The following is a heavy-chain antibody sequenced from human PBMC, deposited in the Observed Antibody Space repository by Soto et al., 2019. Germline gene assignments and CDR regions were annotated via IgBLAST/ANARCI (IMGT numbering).Heavy chain of an antibody. CDR2: IVPMFDAA. J-gene: IGHJ5*02. V-gene: IGHV1-69*01. D-gene: IGHD3-10*01. Sequence: QAQLVQSGAEVKKPGSSVKVSCKASGDTFSTSSINWGRQAPGQGIEWMGGIVPMFDAADYAQKFQGRVTITADELTSTAYLELSSLRSDDTAMYYCATIGERSWFDPWGQGTLVIVSS. CDR1: GDTFSTSS. CDR3: ATIGERSWFDP.